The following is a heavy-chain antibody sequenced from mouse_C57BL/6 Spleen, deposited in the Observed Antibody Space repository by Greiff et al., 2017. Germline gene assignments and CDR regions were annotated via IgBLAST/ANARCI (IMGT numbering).Heavy chain of an antibody. CDR1: GYTFTDYE. Sequence: QVQLQQSGAELVRPGASVTLSCKASGYTFTDYEMHWVKQTPVHGLEWIGAIDPETGGTAYNQKFKGKAILNADKSSSTAYMELRSLTSEDSAVYYCTKTVVDYYAMDYWGQGTSVTVSS. V-gene: IGHV1-15*01. J-gene: IGHJ4*01. D-gene: IGHD1-1*01. CDR2: IDPETGGT. CDR3: TKTVVDYYAMDY.